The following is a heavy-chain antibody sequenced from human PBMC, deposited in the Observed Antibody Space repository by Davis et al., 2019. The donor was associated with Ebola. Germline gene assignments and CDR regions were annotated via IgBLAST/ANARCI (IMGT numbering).Heavy chain of an antibody. J-gene: IGHJ5*02. CDR1: GYTFTSYG. CDR3: ARGRGSGSYYLRWFDP. D-gene: IGHD3-10*01. CDR2: ISAYNGNT. Sequence: ASVKVSCKASGYTFTSYGISWVRQAPGQGLEWMGWISAYNGNTNYAQKLQGRVTMTRDTSTSTVYMELSSLRSEDTAVYYCARGRGSGSYYLRWFDPWGQGTLVTVSS. V-gene: IGHV1-18*01.